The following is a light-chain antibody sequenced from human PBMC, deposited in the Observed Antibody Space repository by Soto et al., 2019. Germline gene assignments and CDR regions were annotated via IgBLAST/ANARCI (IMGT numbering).Light chain of an antibody. Sequence: EIVLTQSPGTLSLSPGERATLSCRASQSFSSSYLAWYQQKPGQAPRLLIYGASSRATGIPDRFSGSGSETDFTLTISSLEPEDFAVYYCQHYGSTLFTLGPGTKVDVK. V-gene: IGKV3-20*01. CDR2: GAS. J-gene: IGKJ3*01. CDR1: QSFSSSY. CDR3: QHYGSTLFT.